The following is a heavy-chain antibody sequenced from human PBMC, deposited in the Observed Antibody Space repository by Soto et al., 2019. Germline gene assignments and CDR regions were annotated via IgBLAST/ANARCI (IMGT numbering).Heavy chain of an antibody. D-gene: IGHD6-19*01. Sequence: SETLSLTCTVSGGSISSYYWSWIRQPPGKGLEWIGYIYYSGSTKYNPSLKSRVTISVDTSKNQFSLKLSSVTAADTAVYYCARELGGWPDYWGQGTLVTVSS. CDR2: IYYSGST. J-gene: IGHJ4*02. CDR1: GGSISSYY. V-gene: IGHV4-59*01. CDR3: ARELGGWPDY.